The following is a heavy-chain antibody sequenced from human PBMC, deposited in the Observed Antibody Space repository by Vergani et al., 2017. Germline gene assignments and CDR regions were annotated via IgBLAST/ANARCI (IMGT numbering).Heavy chain of an antibody. Sequence: QVQLPQWGAGLLKPSETLSLTCAVYGGSFSGYYWSWIRQPPGKGLEWIGEINHSGSTNYNPSLKSRVTISVDTSKNQFSLKLSSVTAADTAVYYCARGLAVAGPDYWGQGTLVTVSS. CDR3: ARGLAVAGPDY. CDR1: GGSFSGYY. D-gene: IGHD6-19*01. V-gene: IGHV4-34*01. J-gene: IGHJ4*02. CDR2: INHSGST.